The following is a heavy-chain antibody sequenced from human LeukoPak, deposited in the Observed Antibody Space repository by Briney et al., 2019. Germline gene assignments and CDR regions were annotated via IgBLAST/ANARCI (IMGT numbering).Heavy chain of an antibody. Sequence: ASVKVSCKASGYTFTSYDINWVRQATGQGLEWMGLMNRNSVHTGYAQKFQERVTIPRNPSINTDYMELSSLKSEDTPMYYCAKGQPNRILRYFDWLNYCGQGTLVTVSS. CDR1: GYTFTSYD. CDR2: MNRNSVHT. V-gene: IGHV1-8*01. D-gene: IGHD3-9*01. J-gene: IGHJ4*02. CDR3: AKGQPNRILRYFDWLNY.